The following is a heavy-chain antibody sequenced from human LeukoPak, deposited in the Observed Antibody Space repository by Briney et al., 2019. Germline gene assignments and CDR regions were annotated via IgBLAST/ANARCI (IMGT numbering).Heavy chain of an antibody. V-gene: IGHV3-23*01. CDR1: GFTFNSHA. J-gene: IGHJ4*02. Sequence: GGSLILSCVASGFTFNSHAMSWVRQAPGKGLEWVSGINGNGASTYYSDSVKGRFTISRDNSKNTLYLEMSSLRAEDTAVYYCAKHQGYSYYYLDSWGQGTLVTVSS. CDR3: AKHQGYSYYYLDS. CDR2: INGNGAST. D-gene: IGHD5-18*01.